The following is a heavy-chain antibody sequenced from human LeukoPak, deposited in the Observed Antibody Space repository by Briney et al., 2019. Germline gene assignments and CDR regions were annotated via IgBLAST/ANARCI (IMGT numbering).Heavy chain of an antibody. CDR3: ARDPLYCYDSSGYYGWFDP. Sequence: ASVKVSCKASGYTFTSYGISWVRQAPGQGLEWMGWISAYNGNTNYAQKLQGRVTMTTDTSTSTAYMELRSLRSDDTAVYYCARDPLYCYDSSGYYGWFDPWGQGTLVTVSS. J-gene: IGHJ5*02. CDR2: ISAYNGNT. D-gene: IGHD3-22*01. CDR1: GYTFTSYG. V-gene: IGHV1-18*01.